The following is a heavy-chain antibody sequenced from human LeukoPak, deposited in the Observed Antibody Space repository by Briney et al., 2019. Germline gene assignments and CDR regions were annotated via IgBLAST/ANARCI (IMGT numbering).Heavy chain of an antibody. D-gene: IGHD6-13*01. CDR1: GGSISSSSYY. J-gene: IGHJ5*02. V-gene: IGHV4-39*07. CDR3: ASGGRISAANWFDP. Sequence: PSETPSLTCTVSGGSISSSSYYWGWIRQLPGKGLEWIGSIYYSGITYYNPYLKSRVTISVDTSKNQFSLKLSSVTAADTAVYYCASGGRISAANWFDPWGQGTLVTVSS. CDR2: IYYSGIT.